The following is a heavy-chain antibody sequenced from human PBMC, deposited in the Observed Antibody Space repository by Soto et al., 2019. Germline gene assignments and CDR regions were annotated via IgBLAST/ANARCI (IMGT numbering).Heavy chain of an antibody. Sequence: KTSETLSLTCTVSGGSISSGGYYWSWIRQHPGKGLEWIGYIYYSGSTYYNPSLKSRVTISVDTSKNQFSLKLSSVTAADTAVYYCAREGPAGGKTPPVPVTWGQGTLVTVSS. V-gene: IGHV4-31*03. CDR3: AREGPAGGKTPPVPVT. D-gene: IGHD1-1*01. CDR2: IYYSGST. J-gene: IGHJ5*02. CDR1: GGSISSGGYY.